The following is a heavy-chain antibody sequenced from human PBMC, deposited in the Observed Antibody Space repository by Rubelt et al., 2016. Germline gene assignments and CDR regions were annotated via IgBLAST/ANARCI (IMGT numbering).Heavy chain of an antibody. V-gene: IGHV3-74*02. Sequence: EVQLVESGGGLVQPGGSLRLSCAASGFTFSSSWMHWVRQAPGKGLVWVSRISSEGTNTNYADSVKGRFTISRDNAKNTLYLQMNSLRGEDAAMYYCARARYTSSSQILDPWGQGTLVTVSS. CDR3: ARARYTSSSQILDP. CDR2: ISSEGTNT. D-gene: IGHD6-6*01. J-gene: IGHJ5*02. CDR1: GFTFSSSW.